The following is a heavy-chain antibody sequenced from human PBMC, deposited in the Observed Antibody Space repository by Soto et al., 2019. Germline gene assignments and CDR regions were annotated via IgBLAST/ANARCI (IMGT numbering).Heavy chain of an antibody. CDR1: GFTFSTSG. D-gene: IGHD3-22*01. V-gene: IGHV3-30*18. CDR2: ISDDGSKK. CDR3: AKEWVYDSSGWSLDS. J-gene: IGHJ4*02. Sequence: QVQLVESGGGVVQPGRSLRLSCAASGFTFSTSGMHWVRQAPGKGLEWVAVISDDGSKKNYADSVKGRFTISRDSSKNTLNLQMNSLRAEDTAVYYCAKEWVYDSSGWSLDSWGQGTLVTVSA.